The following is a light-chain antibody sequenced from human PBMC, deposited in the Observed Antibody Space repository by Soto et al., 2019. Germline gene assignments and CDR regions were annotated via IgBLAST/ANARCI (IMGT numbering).Light chain of an antibody. J-gene: IGKJ1*01. CDR2: GAS. CDR1: QSVSSNS. Sequence: ESVLTQSPGTLSLSPGERATLSCRASQSVSSNSLAWYQQKPGQAPRLLIYGASSRATGTPDRFSGSGSGTDFTLTISRLEPEDFAVYYCQQFGGSPPSWTFGQGTKVEIK. V-gene: IGKV3-20*01. CDR3: QQFGGSPPSWT.